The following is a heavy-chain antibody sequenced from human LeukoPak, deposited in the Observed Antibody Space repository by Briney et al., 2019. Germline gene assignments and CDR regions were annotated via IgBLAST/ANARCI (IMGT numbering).Heavy chain of an antibody. CDR1: GGSSNNNY. CDR3: AKDRRNDFDY. Sequence: LSLTCTVSGGSSNNNYWSWIRQSPGKGLEWVSGISWNSGSIGYADSVKGRFTISRDNAKNSLYLQMNSLRGDDTALYYCAKDRRNDFDYWGQGTLVTVSS. V-gene: IGHV3-9*01. CDR2: ISWNSGSI. D-gene: IGHD1-14*01. J-gene: IGHJ4*02.